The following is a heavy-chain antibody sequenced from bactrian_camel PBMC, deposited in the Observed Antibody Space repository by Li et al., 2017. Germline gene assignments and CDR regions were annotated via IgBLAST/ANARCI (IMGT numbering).Heavy chain of an antibody. CDR1: GDTIGRYC. V-gene: IGHV3S1*01. D-gene: IGHD2*01. J-gene: IGHJ4*01. CDR3: ASDGWWLLPEYNY. Sequence: QLVESGGGSVQVGGSLRLSCVASGDTIGRYCMGWFRQAPGKEREAVAAIDPRYGRTFYADSVKGRFTISRDNAKNTLYLQMNSLKPEDTGMYYCASDGWWLLPEYNYWGQGTQVTVS. CDR2: IDPRYGRT.